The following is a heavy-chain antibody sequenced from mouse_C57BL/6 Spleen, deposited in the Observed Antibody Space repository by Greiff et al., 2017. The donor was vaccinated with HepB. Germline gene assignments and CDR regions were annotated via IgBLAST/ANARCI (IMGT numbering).Heavy chain of an antibody. CDR2: IYPGSGNT. CDR1: GYTFTDYY. J-gene: IGHJ4*01. D-gene: IGHD3-3*01. Sequence: VMLVQSGAELARPGASVKLSCKASGYTFTDYYINWVKQRPGQGLEWIARIYPGSGNTYYNEKFKGKATLTAEKSSSTAYMQLSRLTSEDSAVYFCHLGEWHYYAMDYWGQGTSVTVSS. CDR3: HLGEWHYYAMDY. V-gene: IGHV1-76*01.